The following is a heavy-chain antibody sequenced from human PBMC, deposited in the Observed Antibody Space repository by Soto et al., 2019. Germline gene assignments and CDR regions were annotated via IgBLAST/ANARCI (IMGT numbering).Heavy chain of an antibody. V-gene: IGHV3-21*01. CDR3: ARDLLELSTTYYMDV. D-gene: IGHD1-1*01. J-gene: IGHJ6*03. CDR2: ISSSSSYI. CDR1: GFTFSSYS. Sequence: GGSLRLSCAASGFTFSSYSMNWVRQAPGKGLEWVSSISSSSSYIYYADSVKGRFTISRDNGKNSLYLQMNSLRAEDTAVYYCARDLLELSTTYYMDVWGKGTTVTVSS.